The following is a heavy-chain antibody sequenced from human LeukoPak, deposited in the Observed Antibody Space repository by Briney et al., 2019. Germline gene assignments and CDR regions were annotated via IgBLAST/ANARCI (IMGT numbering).Heavy chain of an antibody. D-gene: IGHD3-10*01. CDR1: GGSISSYF. J-gene: IGHJ4*02. CDR3: ARDRLGALWFGEL. Sequence: SETLSLTCSVSGGSISSYFWSWIRQPPGKGLEWIGYIYNSGSTNYNPSLKSRVTMSVDTSKNQFSLKLSSVTAADTAVYYCARDRLGALWFGELWGQGTLVTVSS. CDR2: IYNSGST. V-gene: IGHV4-59*01.